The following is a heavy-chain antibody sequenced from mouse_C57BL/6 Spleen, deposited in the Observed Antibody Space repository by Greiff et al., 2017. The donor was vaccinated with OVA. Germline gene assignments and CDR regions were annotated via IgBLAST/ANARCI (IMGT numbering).Heavy chain of an antibody. V-gene: IGHV14-1*01. CDR2: IDPEDGDT. Sequence: VQLQPSWAELVRPGASVKLSCTASGFNIQDYYMHWVKQRPEQGLEWIGRIDPEDGDTEYAPKFQGKATMTADTSSNTAYLQLSSLTSEDTAVYYCTTGLPVSYAMDYWGQGTSVTVSS. CDR1: GFNIQDYY. J-gene: IGHJ4*01. CDR3: TTGLPVSYAMDY. D-gene: IGHD2-2*01.